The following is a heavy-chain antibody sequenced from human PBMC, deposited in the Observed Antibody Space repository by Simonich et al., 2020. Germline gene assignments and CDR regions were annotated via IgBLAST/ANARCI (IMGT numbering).Heavy chain of an antibody. J-gene: IGHJ3*02. Sequence: QVQLVQSGAEVKKPGASVKVSCKASGYTFTGYYMHWVRQAPGQGLEWRGWTNPNRGGTNYAQKFQGRVTMTRDTSISTAYMELSRLRSDDTAVYYCARDPVVPAAIRNAFDIWGQGTMVTVSS. CDR1: GYTFTGYY. D-gene: IGHD2-2*01. CDR3: ARDPVVPAAIRNAFDI. V-gene: IGHV1-2*02. CDR2: TNPNRGGT.